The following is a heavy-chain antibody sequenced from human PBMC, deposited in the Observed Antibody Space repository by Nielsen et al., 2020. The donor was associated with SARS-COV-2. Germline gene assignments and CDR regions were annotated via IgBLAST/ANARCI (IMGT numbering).Heavy chain of an antibody. Sequence: GESLKISCAASGFTFSSYGMHWVRQAPGKGLEWVAVIWYDGSNKYYADSVKGRFTISRDNSKNTLYLQMNSLRAEDTAVYYCAREGLVLGVPYYGMDVWGQGTTVTVSS. CDR2: IWYDGSNK. V-gene: IGHV3-33*01. CDR1: GFTFSSYG. CDR3: AREGLVLGVPYYGMDV. J-gene: IGHJ6*02. D-gene: IGHD3/OR15-3a*01.